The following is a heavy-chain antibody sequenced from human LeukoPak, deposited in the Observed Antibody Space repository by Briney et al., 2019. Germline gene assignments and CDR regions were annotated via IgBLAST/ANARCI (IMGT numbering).Heavy chain of an antibody. J-gene: IGHJ3*02. CDR2: VSGSGGGT. CDR3: ARSIYASGSYYAFDI. CDR1: GFTFSTYA. V-gene: IGHV3-23*01. D-gene: IGHD3-10*01. Sequence: GGSLRLSCAASGFTFSTYAMSWVRQAPGNGLEWVSAVSGSGGGTYYADSVKGRFTISRDNSKNTLSLQMNSLRAEDTAVFYCARSIYASGSYYAFDIWGQGTMVTVSS.